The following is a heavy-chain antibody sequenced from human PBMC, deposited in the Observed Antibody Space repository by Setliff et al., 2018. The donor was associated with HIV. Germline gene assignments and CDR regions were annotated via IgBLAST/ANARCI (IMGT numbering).Heavy chain of an antibody. J-gene: IGHJ3*01. V-gene: IGHV3-7*01. CDR1: EFTNFW. D-gene: IGHD1-20*01. Sequence: PGGSLRLSCSASEFTNFWMAWVRQAPGKGLEWVANIDQHGSERYYTDSVRGRFTISRDNAKNSLYLQMNSLRGEDTALYYCAKHWRIESDNSDAFDVWGQGTLVTVSS. CDR3: AKHWRIESDNSDAFDV. CDR2: IDQHGSER.